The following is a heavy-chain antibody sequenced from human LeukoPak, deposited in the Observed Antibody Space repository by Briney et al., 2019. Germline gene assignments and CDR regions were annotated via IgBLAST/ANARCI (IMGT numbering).Heavy chain of an antibody. D-gene: IGHD3-10*01. CDR1: GYTFTSYY. Sequence: ASVKVSCKASGYTFTSYYMHWVRQAPGQGLEWMGIINPSGGSTSYAQKFQGRVTITADESTSTAYMELSSLRSEDTAVYYCASNSMVRGVPPKNYYYYYMDVWGRGTTVTISS. CDR2: INPSGGST. CDR3: ASNSMVRGVPPKNYYYYYMDV. V-gene: IGHV1-46*01. J-gene: IGHJ6*03.